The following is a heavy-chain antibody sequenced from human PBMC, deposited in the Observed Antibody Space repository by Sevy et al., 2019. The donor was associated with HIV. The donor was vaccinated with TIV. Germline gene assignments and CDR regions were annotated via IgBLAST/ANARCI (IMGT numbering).Heavy chain of an antibody. CDR3: ARESITMIVVPIRSDAFDI. Sequence: ASVKVSCKASGGTFSSYAISWVRQAPGQGLEWMGGIIPIFGTANYAQKFQGRVTITADESTSTANMELSSLRSENTAVYYCARESITMIVVPIRSDAFDIWGQGTMVTVSS. D-gene: IGHD3-22*01. CDR1: GGTFSSYA. CDR2: IIPIFGTA. V-gene: IGHV1-69*13. J-gene: IGHJ3*02.